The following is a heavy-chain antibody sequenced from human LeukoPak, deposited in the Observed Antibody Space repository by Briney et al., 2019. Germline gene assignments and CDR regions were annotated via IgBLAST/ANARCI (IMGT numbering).Heavy chain of an antibody. V-gene: IGHV4-59*01. Sequence: SETLSLTCTVSGGSISSYYWSWIGQPPGKGLEWIGYIYYSGSTNYNPSLKSRVTISVDTSKNQFSLKLSSVTAADTAVYYCAREVGGYSYGETYNWFDPWGQGTLVTVSS. D-gene: IGHD5-18*01. CDR2: IYYSGST. CDR1: GGSISSYY. J-gene: IGHJ5*02. CDR3: AREVGGYSYGETYNWFDP.